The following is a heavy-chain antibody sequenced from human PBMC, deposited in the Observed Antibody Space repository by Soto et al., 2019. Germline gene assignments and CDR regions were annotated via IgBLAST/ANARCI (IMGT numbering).Heavy chain of an antibody. CDR1: GGSISSGGYS. CDR3: ARASTTVTTLDY. CDR2: IYHSGST. J-gene: IGHJ4*02. Sequence: SVTLSLTCAVSGGSISSGGYSWSWIRQPPGKGLEWIGYIYHSGSTYYNPSLKSRVTISVDRSKSQFSLKLSSVTAADTAVYYCARASTTVTTLDYWGQGTLVTVSS. V-gene: IGHV4-30-2*01. D-gene: IGHD4-17*01.